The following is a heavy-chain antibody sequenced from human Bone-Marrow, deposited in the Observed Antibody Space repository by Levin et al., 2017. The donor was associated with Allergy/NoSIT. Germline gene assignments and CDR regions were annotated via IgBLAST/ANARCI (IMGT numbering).Heavy chain of an antibody. J-gene: IGHJ4*02. CDR2: MYSGGTT. D-gene: IGHD6-25*01. V-gene: IGHV3-53*03. CDR3: PRVPGYS. Sequence: GESLKISCAASGFTVSNNYMAWVRQPPGKGLEWVSFMYSGGTTHYADSVKGRFTISRDNSKNTLYLQMNSLRAEDTAVYYCPRVPGYSWGQGTLVTVSS. CDR1: GFTVSNNY.